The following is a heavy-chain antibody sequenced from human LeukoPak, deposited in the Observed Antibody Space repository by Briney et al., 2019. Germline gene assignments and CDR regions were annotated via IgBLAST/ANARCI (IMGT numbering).Heavy chain of an antibody. J-gene: IGHJ4*02. CDR3: ARGTQIF. CDR2: ISTDGSST. D-gene: IGHD2/OR15-2a*01. Sequence: GGSLRLSCAASGFTFSSYWMHWVRQTPGKGLVWVSRISTDGSSTTYADSVKGRFTIPRDNAKNTLYLQMHSLRAEDTAMYYCARGTQIFWGQGTLVTVSS. V-gene: IGHV3-74*01. CDR1: GFTFSSYW.